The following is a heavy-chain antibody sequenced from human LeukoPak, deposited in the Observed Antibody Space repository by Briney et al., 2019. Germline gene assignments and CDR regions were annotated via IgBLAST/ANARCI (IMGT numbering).Heavy chain of an antibody. Sequence: GGSLRLSCAAPGFTFSSYAMSWVRQAPGKGLEWVSAISGSGGSTYYADSVKGRFTISRDNSKNTLYLQMNSLRAEDTAVYYCAKMGSGGSSQGFFDYWGQGTLVTVSS. CDR3: AKMGSGGSSQGFFDY. CDR1: GFTFSSYA. D-gene: IGHD2-15*01. CDR2: ISGSGGST. J-gene: IGHJ4*02. V-gene: IGHV3-23*01.